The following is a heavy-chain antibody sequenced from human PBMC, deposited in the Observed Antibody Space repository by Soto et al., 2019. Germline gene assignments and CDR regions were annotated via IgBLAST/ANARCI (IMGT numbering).Heavy chain of an antibody. CDR2: IYYSGST. V-gene: IGHV4-59*01. J-gene: IGHJ4*02. CDR1: GGSIISYY. CDR3: ARSQWELLFDY. Sequence: SETLSLTCTVSGGSIISYYWSWIRQPPGKGLEWIGYIYYSGSTNYNPSLKSRVTISVDTSKNQFSLKLSSVTAADTAVYYCARSQWELLFDYWGQGTLVTVSS. D-gene: IGHD1-26*01.